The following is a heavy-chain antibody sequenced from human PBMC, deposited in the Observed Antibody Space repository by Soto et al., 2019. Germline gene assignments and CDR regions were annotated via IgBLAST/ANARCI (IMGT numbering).Heavy chain of an antibody. Sequence: TGPGPGPPSETLSLTCTVSGGSISSGDYYWSWIRQPPGKGLEWIGYIYYSGITYYNPSLKSCVTISVDTSKNQFSLKLSSVTAADMAVYYCARLTRKLELPHFDYWGQGTLVTVSS. J-gene: IGHJ4*02. CDR1: GGSISSGDYY. D-gene: IGHD1-7*01. V-gene: IGHV4-30-4*01. CDR2: IYYSGIT. CDR3: ARLTRKLELPHFDY.